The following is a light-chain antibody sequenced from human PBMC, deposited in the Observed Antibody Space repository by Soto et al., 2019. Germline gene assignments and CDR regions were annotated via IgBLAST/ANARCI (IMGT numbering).Light chain of an antibody. Sequence: QAVVTQPPSVSAAPGQKVTISCSGSSSNIGNNYVSWYQQLPGTAPKLLTYDNNKRPSGIPDRFSDSRSGTSATLDITGLQTGDEADYYCGTWDDSLRAGVFGGGTQLTVL. CDR3: GTWDDSLRAGV. J-gene: IGLJ3*02. V-gene: IGLV1-51*01. CDR2: DNN. CDR1: SSNIGNNY.